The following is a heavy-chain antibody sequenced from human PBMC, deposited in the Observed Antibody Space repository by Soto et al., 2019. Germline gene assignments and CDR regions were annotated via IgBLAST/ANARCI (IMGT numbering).Heavy chain of an antibody. V-gene: IGHV3-30-3*01. CDR3: AREDDYGYRYINYGLDV. J-gene: IGHJ6*02. Sequence: QTQLVESGGGVVHPGRSLRLSCAASGFTFKNYALHWVRQAPGKGLEWVAVISFDGDKKYYADSVKGRFTISRDNFKNTLYLQLNNLRVEDAALYFCAREDDYGYRYINYGLDVWGQGTAVTVSS. CDR2: ISFDGDKK. CDR1: GFTFKNYA. D-gene: IGHD4-17*01.